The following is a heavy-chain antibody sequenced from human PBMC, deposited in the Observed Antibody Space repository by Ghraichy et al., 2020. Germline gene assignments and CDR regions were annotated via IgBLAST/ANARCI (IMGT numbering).Heavy chain of an antibody. CDR1: GGSISSGDYY. V-gene: IGHV4-30-4*01. J-gene: IGHJ5*02. D-gene: IGHD4-23*01. CDR2: IYYSGST. Sequence: SQTLSLTCTVSGGSISSGDYYWSWIRQPPGKGLEWIGYIYYSGSTYYNPSLKSRVTISVDTSKNQFSLKLSSVTAADTAVYYCARDGSPVYYGGNSWFDPWGQGTLVTVSS. CDR3: ARDGSPVYYGGNSWFDP.